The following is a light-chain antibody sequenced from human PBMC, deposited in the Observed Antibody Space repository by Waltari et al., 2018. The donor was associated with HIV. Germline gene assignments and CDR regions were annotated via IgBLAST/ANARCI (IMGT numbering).Light chain of an antibody. CDR2: EVT. CDR3: SSYATGNTYV. J-gene: IGLJ1*01. V-gene: IGLV2-23*02. Sequence: QSALTQPASVSGSPGQSITISCTGTNSYIWKYNLVSWYQQHPGKVPKVLIFEVTTRPSGISHRFSGSKSDNTASLTISGLQAEDEADYYCSSYATGNTYVFGTGTSVTVL. CDR1: NSYIWKYNL.